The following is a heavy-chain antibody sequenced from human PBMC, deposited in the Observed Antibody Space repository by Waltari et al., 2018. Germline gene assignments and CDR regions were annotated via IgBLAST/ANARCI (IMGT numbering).Heavy chain of an antibody. V-gene: IGHV3-30*02. D-gene: IGHD2-15*01. CDR3: AKLGLVVVAATRDI. CDR1: GFTFSSYG. CDR2: IRYDGSNK. J-gene: IGHJ3*02. Sequence: QVQLVESGGGVVQPGGSLRLSCAASGFTFSSYGMHWVRQAPGKGLEWVALIRYDGSNKYYADSVKGRFTISRDNSKNTLYLQMNSLRAEDTAVYYCAKLGLVVVAATRDIWGQGTMVTVSS.